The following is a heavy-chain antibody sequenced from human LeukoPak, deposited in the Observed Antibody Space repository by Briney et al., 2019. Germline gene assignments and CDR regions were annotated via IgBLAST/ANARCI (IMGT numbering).Heavy chain of an antibody. CDR2: ISSSSSYI. CDR1: GFTFSSYS. CDR3: ARDRAAAVPYYFDY. J-gene: IGHJ4*02. V-gene: IGHV3-21*01. D-gene: IGHD6-13*01. Sequence: GGSLRLSCAASGFTFSSYSMNWVRQAPGKGLEWVSSISSSSSYIYYADSVKGRFTISRDNAKNSLYLQMNSLRAEDTAVYYCARDRAAAVPYYFDYWGQGTLVTVSS.